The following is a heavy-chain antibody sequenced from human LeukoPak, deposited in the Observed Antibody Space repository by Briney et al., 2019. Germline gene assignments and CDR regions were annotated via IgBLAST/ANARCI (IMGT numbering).Heavy chain of an antibody. CDR2: ISSNGGST. CDR3: ARFTGTVTTERFYYYYGMDV. V-gene: IGHV3-64*01. Sequence: GGSLRLPCAASGFTFSSYAMHWVRQAPGKGLEYVSAISSNGGSTYYANSVKGRFTISRDNSKNTLYLQMGSLRAEDMAVYYCARFTGTVTTERFYYYYGMDVWGQGTTVTVSS. CDR1: GFTFSSYA. J-gene: IGHJ6*02. D-gene: IGHD4-17*01.